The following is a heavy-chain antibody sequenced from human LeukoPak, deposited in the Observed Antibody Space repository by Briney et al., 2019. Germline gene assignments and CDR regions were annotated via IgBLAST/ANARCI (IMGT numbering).Heavy chain of an antibody. D-gene: IGHD3-22*01. CDR3: ARTGYYDSRGYGDY. CDR2: IRSEAYGVAP. Sequence: GGSLRLSCTASGFTFVDYSITWVRQAPGKGLEWVGFIRSEAYGVAPQYAACVKGRFTISRDDSRSIAYLQMNGLKTEDTAVYYCARTGYYDSRGYGDYWGQGTLVTVSS. J-gene: IGHJ4*02. CDR1: GFTFVDYS. V-gene: IGHV3-49*04.